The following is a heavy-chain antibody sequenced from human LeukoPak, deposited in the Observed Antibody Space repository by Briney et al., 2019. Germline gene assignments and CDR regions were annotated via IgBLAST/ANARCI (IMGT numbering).Heavy chain of an antibody. CDR1: GFTFSSYS. Sequence: GGTLRLSCAASGFTFSSYSMNWVRQAPGKGREGVLYISSSSRTIYYAESVKGRFTIYRDNDKNSLYLQMNSLRAEDTAVFFCARDRDDLYYFNYWGRGALVTDSS. CDR2: ISSSSRTI. J-gene: IGHJ4*02. CDR3: ARDRDDLYYFNY. V-gene: IGHV3-48*01.